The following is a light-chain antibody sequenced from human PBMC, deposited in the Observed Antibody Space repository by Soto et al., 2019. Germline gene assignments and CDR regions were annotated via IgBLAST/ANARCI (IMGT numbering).Light chain of an antibody. J-gene: IGKJ1*01. V-gene: IGKV3-20*01. CDR1: QSVSSSY. CDR2: GAS. Sequence: EIVLTQSPGTLSLSPGERATLSCRASQSVSSSYLAWYQQKPGQAPRLLIYGASSTATGIPDRFSGSGSGTDFTLTISRLEPEEFAVYYCQQDGSSPRTFGQGTKVEIK. CDR3: QQDGSSPRT.